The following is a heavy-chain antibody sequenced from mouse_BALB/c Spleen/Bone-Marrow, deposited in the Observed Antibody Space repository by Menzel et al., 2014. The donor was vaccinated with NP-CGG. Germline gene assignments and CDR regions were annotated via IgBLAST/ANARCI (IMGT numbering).Heavy chain of an antibody. D-gene: IGHD2-1*01. J-gene: IGHJ4*01. CDR2: INPSTGYT. V-gene: IGHV1-7*01. CDR3: ARGNPLYAMDY. Sequence: QVQLQQSGAELAKPGASVKTSCKASGYTFTSYWMHWVKQRPGQGLEWIGYINPSTGYTDYNQKFNDKATLTADKSSSTAYMQLSSLTSKDSAVYYCARGNPLYAMDYWGQGTSVTVSS. CDR1: GYTFTSYW.